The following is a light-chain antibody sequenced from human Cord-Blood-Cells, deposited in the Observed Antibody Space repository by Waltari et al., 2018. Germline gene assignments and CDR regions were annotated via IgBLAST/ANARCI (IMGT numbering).Light chain of an antibody. CDR3: QQYYSTPLT. J-gene: IGKJ4*01. V-gene: IGKV4-1*01. CDR1: QSVLYSANNKNY. Sequence: DIVMTQSPDSLAVSLGERATINCKSSQSVLYSANNKNYLAWYQQKTGQTPKLLIYWASTRESGVPDRFSGSGSGTDFTLTIISLQAEDVAVYYCQQYYSTPLTFGGGTKVEIK. CDR2: WAS.